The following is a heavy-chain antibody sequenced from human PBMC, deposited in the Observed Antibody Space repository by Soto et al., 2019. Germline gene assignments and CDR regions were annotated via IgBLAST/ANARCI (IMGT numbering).Heavy chain of an antibody. V-gene: IGHV1-69*01. D-gene: IGHD3-10*01. Sequence: QVQLVQSGAEVKKPGSSVKVSCKASGGIFSTYAISWLRQAPVQGLEWRGGIIPIFGTPNYAQRFQGRVTITADESTSTAYMELSRLRSEDTAVYSCARDRDDYGSGNYYNRMHVWAQGTLVTVAS. CDR3: ARDRDDYGSGNYYNRMHV. CDR2: IIPIFGTP. J-gene: IGHJ4*02. CDR1: GGIFSTYA.